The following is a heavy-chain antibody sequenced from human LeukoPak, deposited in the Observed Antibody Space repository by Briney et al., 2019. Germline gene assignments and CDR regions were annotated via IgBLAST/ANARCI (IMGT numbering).Heavy chain of an antibody. V-gene: IGHV1-18*01. D-gene: IGHD3-22*01. CDR3: AREKGSGYYYDSSGYYFDY. CDR2: GNT. Sequence: GNTGYAQKLQGRVTMTRDTSTSTAYMELRSLRSDDTAVYYCAREKGSGYYYDSSGYYFDYWGQGTLVTVSS. J-gene: IGHJ4*02.